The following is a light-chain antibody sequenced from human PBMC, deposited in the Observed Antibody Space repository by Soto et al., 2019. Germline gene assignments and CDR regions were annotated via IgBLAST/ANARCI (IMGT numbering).Light chain of an antibody. V-gene: IGKV3-20*01. CDR3: QQYDSSPVT. Sequence: EIMLTQSPGTLSLSPGERATLSCRASQSVSSSYLAWYQQKPGQAPRLLIYGASSRATGIPDRFSGSGSGTDFTLTISRLEPEDFAVYYCQQYDSSPVTFGQGTKVEIK. CDR1: QSVSSSY. CDR2: GAS. J-gene: IGKJ1*01.